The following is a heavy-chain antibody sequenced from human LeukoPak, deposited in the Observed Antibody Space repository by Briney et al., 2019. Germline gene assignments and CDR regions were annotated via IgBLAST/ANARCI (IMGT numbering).Heavy chain of an antibody. CDR2: ISSSGGST. V-gene: IGHV3-23*01. CDR1: GFTFSSYG. Sequence: GGSLRLSCAASGFTFSSYGMGWVRQAPGKGLEWVSGISSSGGSTYCADSVEGRFTISRDNSKNTLYLQMSSLRAEDTALYYCAKRKGSGQYYFDFWGQGTLVTVSS. CDR3: AKRKGSGQYYFDF. J-gene: IGHJ4*02. D-gene: IGHD3-3*01.